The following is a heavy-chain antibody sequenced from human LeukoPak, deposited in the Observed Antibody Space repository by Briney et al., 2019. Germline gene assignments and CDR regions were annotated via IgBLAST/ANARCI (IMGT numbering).Heavy chain of an antibody. D-gene: IGHD5-12*01. CDR2: IYYSGST. Sequence: SQTLSLTCTVSGGSISSGGYYWSWIRQHPGKGLEWIGYIYYSGSTYYNPSLKSRVTISVDTSKNQFSLKLSSVTAADTAMYYCARRLEGLATFDYWGQGTLVTVSS. J-gene: IGHJ4*02. CDR3: ARRLEGLATFDY. CDR1: GGSISSGGYY. V-gene: IGHV4-31*03.